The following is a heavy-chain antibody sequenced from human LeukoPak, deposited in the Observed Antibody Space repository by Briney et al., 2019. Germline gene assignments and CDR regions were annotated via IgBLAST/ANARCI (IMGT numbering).Heavy chain of an antibody. V-gene: IGHV1-69*13. CDR1: GGTSSSYA. J-gene: IGHJ4*02. CDR2: IIPIFGTA. Sequence: ASVKVSCKASGGTSSSYAISWVRQAPGQGLEWMGGIIPIFGTANYAQKFQGRVTITADESTSTAYMELSSLRSEDTAVYYCARGHYYDSSGYYSYAMYFDYWGQGTLVTVSS. D-gene: IGHD3-22*01. CDR3: ARGHYYDSSGYYSYAMYFDY.